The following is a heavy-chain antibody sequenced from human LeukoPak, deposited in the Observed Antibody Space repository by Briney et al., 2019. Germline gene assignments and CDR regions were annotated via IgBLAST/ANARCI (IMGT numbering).Heavy chain of an antibody. J-gene: IGHJ4*02. CDR3: ARAVDTAMVIYY. Sequence: SQTLSLTCTVSGGSISSGSYYWSWIRQPAGKGLEWIGRIYTSGSTNYNPSLKSRVTISVDTSKNQFSLKLSSVTAADTARYYCARAVDTAMVIYYWGQGTLVTVSS. D-gene: IGHD5-18*01. V-gene: IGHV4-61*02. CDR1: GGSISSGSYY. CDR2: IYTSGST.